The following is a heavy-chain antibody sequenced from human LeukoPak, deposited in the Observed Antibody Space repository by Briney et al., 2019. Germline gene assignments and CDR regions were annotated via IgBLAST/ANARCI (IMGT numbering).Heavy chain of an antibody. J-gene: IGHJ6*03. CDR1: GFTFSSYG. CDR3: ANGYCTNGVCYPYYYYYMDV. D-gene: IGHD2-8*01. V-gene: IGHV3-30*18. CDR2: ISYGGSNK. Sequence: PGGSLRLSCAASGFTFSSYGMRWVRQAPGKGLEWVAVISYGGSNKYYADSVEGRFTISRDNSKNTLYLQMNSLRAEDTAVYYCANGYCTNGVCYPYYYYYMDVWGKGTTVTVSS.